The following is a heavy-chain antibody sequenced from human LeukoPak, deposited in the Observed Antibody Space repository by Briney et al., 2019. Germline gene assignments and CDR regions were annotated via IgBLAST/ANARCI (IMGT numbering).Heavy chain of an antibody. V-gene: IGHV4-34*01. Sequence: SETLSLTCAVYGGSFSGYYWSWIRQPPGKGLEWIGEISHSGSTNYNPSLKSRVTISIDTSKNQFSLKLSSVTAADTAVYYCARVPRGLHGYFDPWGQGTLVSVSS. D-gene: IGHD3-22*01. CDR2: ISHSGST. J-gene: IGHJ5*02. CDR3: ARVPRGLHGYFDP. CDR1: GGSFSGYY.